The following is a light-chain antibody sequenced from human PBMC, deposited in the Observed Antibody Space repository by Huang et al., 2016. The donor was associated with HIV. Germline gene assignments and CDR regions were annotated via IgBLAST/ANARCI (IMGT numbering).Light chain of an antibody. J-gene: IGKJ2*01. V-gene: IGKV2-28*01. CDR1: QSLLHTNAYNY. Sequence: DIVMIQSPLSLPVTPGEPASISCRSSQSLLHTNAYNYLDWYLQKPGQSPQHLIYVGSSRASGVPDRFSGGGSGTRFSLNISRVEAEDAGIYYCMEALKTPYTFGQGTKLEIK. CDR2: VGS. CDR3: MEALKTPYT.